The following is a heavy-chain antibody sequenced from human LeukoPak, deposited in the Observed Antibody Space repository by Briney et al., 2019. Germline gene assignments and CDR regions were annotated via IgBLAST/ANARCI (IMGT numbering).Heavy chain of an antibody. J-gene: IGHJ4*02. CDR2: IRYDGSNK. CDR1: GFTFSSYG. CDR3: ATVGPHSSSAPLDY. D-gene: IGHD6-6*01. Sequence: GGSLRLSCAASGFTFSSYGMHWVRQAPGKGLEWVAFIRYDGSNKYYADSVKGRFTISRDNSKNTLYLQMNSLRAEDTAVYYCATVGPHSSSAPLDYWGQGTLVTVSS. V-gene: IGHV3-30*02.